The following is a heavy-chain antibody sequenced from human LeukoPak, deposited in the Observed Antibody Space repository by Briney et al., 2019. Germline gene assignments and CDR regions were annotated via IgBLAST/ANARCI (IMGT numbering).Heavy chain of an antibody. V-gene: IGHV3-23*01. Sequence: GGPLRLSCAVSGXTFNNYAMTWVRQAPGKGLDWVSVISGNGGSTYYADSVKGRFTISRDNSKSTLYLQMNSLRAEDTAVYYCVSEVGQLKDWGQGTLVTVSS. CDR3: VSEVGQLKD. J-gene: IGHJ1*01. D-gene: IGHD6-13*01. CDR1: GXTFNNYA. CDR2: ISGNGGST.